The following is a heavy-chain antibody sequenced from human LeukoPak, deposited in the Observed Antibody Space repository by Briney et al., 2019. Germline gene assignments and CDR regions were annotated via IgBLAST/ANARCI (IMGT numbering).Heavy chain of an antibody. V-gene: IGHV3-30*03. D-gene: IGHD1-26*01. CDR3: ARGALGNDAVDI. Sequence: PGGSLRLSCAASGFMFSSYGTHWVRQAPGKGLEWVAVISYDGSNKYYADSVKGRFTISRDNSKNTLYLQMNSLRAGDTAVYYCARGALGNDAVDIWGQGTMVTVSS. J-gene: IGHJ3*02. CDR2: ISYDGSNK. CDR1: GFMFSSYG.